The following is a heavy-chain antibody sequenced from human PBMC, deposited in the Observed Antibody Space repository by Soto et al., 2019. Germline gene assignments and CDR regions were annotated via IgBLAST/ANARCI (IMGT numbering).Heavy chain of an antibody. CDR2: IYHSGST. V-gene: IGHV4-30-4*01. CDR3: ARRYGSAIDY. J-gene: IGHJ4*02. CDR1: GGSISSGDYY. D-gene: IGHD1-26*01. Sequence: SETLSLTCIVSGGSISSGDYYWSWIRQPPGKGLEWIGYIYHSGSTYYNPSLKSRVTMSVDTSKNQFSLKLSSVTAADTAVYYCARRYGSAIDYWGQGTLVTVS.